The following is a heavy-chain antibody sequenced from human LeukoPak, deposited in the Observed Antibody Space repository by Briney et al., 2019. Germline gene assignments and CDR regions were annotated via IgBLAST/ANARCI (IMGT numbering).Heavy chain of an antibody. CDR2: INPNSGGT. CDR3: ARDGYGSGSI. CDR1: GFTFTNYD. V-gene: IGHV1-2*02. Sequence: ASVKVSCKASGFTFTNYDINWVRQAPGQGLEWMGWINPNSGGTNYAQKFQGRVTMTRDTSISTAYMELSRLRSDDTAVYYCARDGYGSGSIWGQGTLVTVSS. D-gene: IGHD3-10*01. J-gene: IGHJ4*02.